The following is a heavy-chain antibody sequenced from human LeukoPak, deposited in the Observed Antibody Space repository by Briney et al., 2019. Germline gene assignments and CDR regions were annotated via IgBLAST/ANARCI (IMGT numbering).Heavy chain of an antibody. J-gene: IGHJ3*02. Sequence: GGSLRLSCAASGFTFSSYAMSWVRQAPGKGLEWVSAISGSGGSTYYADSVKGRFTISRDNSKNALYLQMNSLRAEDTAVYYCAKDPGDDGRADAFDIWGQGTMVTVSS. CDR3: AKDPGDDGRADAFDI. CDR2: ISGSGGST. CDR1: GFTFSSYA. V-gene: IGHV3-23*01. D-gene: IGHD3-10*01.